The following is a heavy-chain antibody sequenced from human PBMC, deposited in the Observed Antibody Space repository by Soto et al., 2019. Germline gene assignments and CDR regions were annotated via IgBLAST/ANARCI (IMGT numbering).Heavy chain of an antibody. CDR1: GGSISTSNW. D-gene: IGHD2-15*01. J-gene: IGHJ4*02. CDR2: VYHSGST. Sequence: QVQLQESGPGLVKPSGTLSLICDVSGGSISTSNWWSWVRQPPGKGLEWIGEVYHSGSTNYNPSLKSRVTISVDKSKNQFSLKLSSVTAADAAVYYCARRQGVVEAATFDYWGQGSLVTVSS. CDR3: ARRQGVVEAATFDY. V-gene: IGHV4-4*02.